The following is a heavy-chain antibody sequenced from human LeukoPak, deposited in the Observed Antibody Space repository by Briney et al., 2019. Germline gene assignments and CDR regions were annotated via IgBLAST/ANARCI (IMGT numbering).Heavy chain of an antibody. J-gene: IGHJ3*02. D-gene: IGHD3-22*01. CDR3: ARDQPYYYDSSGYAFDI. V-gene: IGHV4-59*01. CDR2: IYYSGST. Sequence: SETLSLTCTVSGGSISSYYWSWIRRPPGKGLGWIGYIYYSGSTNYNPSLKSRVTISVDTSKNQFSLKLSSVTAADTAAYYCARDQPYYYDSSGYAFDIWGQGTMVTVSS. CDR1: GGSISSYY.